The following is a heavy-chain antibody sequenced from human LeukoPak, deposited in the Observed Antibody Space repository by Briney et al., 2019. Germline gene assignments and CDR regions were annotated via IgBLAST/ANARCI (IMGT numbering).Heavy chain of an antibody. CDR3: ARHKCSSTSCYSRRLYYYYYMDV. Sequence: SETLSLTCTVSGGSISSSSYYWGWIRQPPGKGLEWIGSIYYSGSTYYNPSLKSRVTISVDTSKNQFSLKLSSVTAADTAVYYCARHKCSSTSCYSRRLYYYYYMDVWGKGTTVTVSS. CDR1: GGSISSSSYY. J-gene: IGHJ6*03. CDR2: IYYSGST. D-gene: IGHD2-2*02. V-gene: IGHV4-39*01.